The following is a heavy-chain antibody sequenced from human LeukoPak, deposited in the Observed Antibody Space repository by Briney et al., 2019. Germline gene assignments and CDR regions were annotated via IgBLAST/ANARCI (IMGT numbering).Heavy chain of an antibody. CDR2: LYTGGTT. Sequence: GGSLRLSCVASGFSVSSNYMSWVRQAPGKGLEWVSLLYTGGTTYYANSVEGRFTISRDDSKNTIYLQMNSLRAEDTAVYYCARGAAHYWNPRYWGQGTLVTVSS. D-gene: IGHD1-1*01. V-gene: IGHV3-53*01. J-gene: IGHJ4*02. CDR1: GFSVSSNY. CDR3: ARGAAHYWNPRY.